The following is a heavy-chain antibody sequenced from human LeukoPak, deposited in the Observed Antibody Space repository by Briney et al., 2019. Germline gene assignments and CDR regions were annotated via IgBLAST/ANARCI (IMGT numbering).Heavy chain of an antibody. CDR3: ARQPGGNYGRDAFDI. J-gene: IGHJ3*02. CDR1: GSSFIGYW. V-gene: IGHV5-51*01. Sequence: GESLKISCKASGSSFIGYWIGWVRQMPGKGLEWMGVIYPSDSDTRYSPSFQGKVTISADKSISTAYLQWSSLKASDTAMYYCARQPGGNYGRDAFDIWGLGTMVTVSS. CDR2: IYPSDSDT. D-gene: IGHD1-26*01.